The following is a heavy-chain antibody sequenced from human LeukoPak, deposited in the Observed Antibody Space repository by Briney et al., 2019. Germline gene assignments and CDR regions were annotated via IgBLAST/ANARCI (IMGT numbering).Heavy chain of an antibody. CDR1: GGSFSGYY. CDR2: INHSGST. Sequence: PSETLSLTCAVYGGSFSGYYWSWIRQPPGKGLEWIGEINHSGSTNYNPSLKSRVTISVDTSKNQFSLKLSSVTAADTAVYYCARDCSGGSCYGLGDAFDIWGQGTMVTVSS. D-gene: IGHD2-15*01. J-gene: IGHJ3*02. CDR3: ARDCSGGSCYGLGDAFDI. V-gene: IGHV4-34*01.